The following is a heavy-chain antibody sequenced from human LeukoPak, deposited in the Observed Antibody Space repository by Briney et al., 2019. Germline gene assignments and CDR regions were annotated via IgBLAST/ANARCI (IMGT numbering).Heavy chain of an antibody. J-gene: IGHJ3*02. CDR2: INPSGGST. V-gene: IGHV1-46*01. D-gene: IGHD3-16*02. Sequence: ASVKVSCKASGYTFTSYYMHWVRQAPGQGLEWMGIINPSGGSTSYAQKFQGRVTMTRDTSTSTVYMELSSLRSEDTAVYYCARDRTFRRLRLGELSFSGPFDAFDIWGQGTMVTVSS. CDR3: ARDRTFRRLRLGELSFSGPFDAFDI. CDR1: GYTFTSYY.